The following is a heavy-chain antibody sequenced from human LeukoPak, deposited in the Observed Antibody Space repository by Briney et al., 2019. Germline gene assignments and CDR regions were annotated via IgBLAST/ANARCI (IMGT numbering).Heavy chain of an antibody. Sequence: SVKVSCKASGGTFSSYAISWVRQAPGQGLEWMGRIIPILGIANYAQKFQGRVTITADKSTSTAYMELSSLRSEDTAVYYCARDVYDFWSGYYPSDLSRFDPWGQGTLVTVSS. CDR1: GGTFSSYA. CDR3: ARDVYDFWSGYYPSDLSRFDP. V-gene: IGHV1-69*04. CDR2: IIPILGIA. J-gene: IGHJ5*02. D-gene: IGHD3-3*01.